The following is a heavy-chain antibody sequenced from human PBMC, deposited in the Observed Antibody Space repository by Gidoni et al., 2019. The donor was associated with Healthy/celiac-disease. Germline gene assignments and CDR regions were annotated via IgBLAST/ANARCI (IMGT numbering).Heavy chain of an antibody. V-gene: IGHV4-59*08. Sequence: QVQLQESGPGLVKPSETLSLTCTVSGGSISSYYWSWIRQPPGKGLEWIGYIYYSGSTNYNPSLKSRVTTSVDTSKNQFSLKLSSVTAADTAVYYCARHLGGFDYWGQGTLVTVSS. CDR3: ARHLGGFDY. D-gene: IGHD3-16*01. CDR2: IYYSGST. J-gene: IGHJ4*02. CDR1: GGSISSYY.